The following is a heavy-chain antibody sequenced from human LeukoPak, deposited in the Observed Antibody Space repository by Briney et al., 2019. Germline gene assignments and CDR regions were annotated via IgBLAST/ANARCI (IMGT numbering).Heavy chain of an antibody. V-gene: IGHV3-7*01. CDR1: GFTFSSYW. Sequence: GGSLRLSCAASGFTFSSYWMSWVRQAPGKGLEWVANIKQDGSEKYYVDSVKGRFTISRDNAKNSLYLQMNSPRAEDTAVYYCARVGSGPRVLEWFRRHPNFFDYWGQGTLVTVSS. D-gene: IGHD3-3*01. CDR3: ARVGSGPRVLEWFRRHPNFFDY. J-gene: IGHJ4*02. CDR2: IKQDGSEK.